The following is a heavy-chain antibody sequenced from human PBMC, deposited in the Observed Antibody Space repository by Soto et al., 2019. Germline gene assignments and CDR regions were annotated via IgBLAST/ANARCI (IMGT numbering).Heavy chain of an antibody. CDR3: ARIVVIPAAPDYYNYYGVDV. CDR1: ADSIISSNYY. J-gene: IGHJ6*02. Sequence: PSETLSLTCTVSADSIISSNYYWAWIRPSPGKGLEWIGNMYYSGSTYYNLSLKSRVTMSVDTSKNQFSLKISSVTAADTSVYYCARIVVIPAAPDYYNYYGVDVWGQGTTVTVS. D-gene: IGHD2-2*01. CDR2: MYYSGST. V-gene: IGHV4-39*01.